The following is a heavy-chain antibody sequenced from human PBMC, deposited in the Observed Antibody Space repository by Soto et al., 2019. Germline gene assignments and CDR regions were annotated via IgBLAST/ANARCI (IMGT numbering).Heavy chain of an antibody. D-gene: IGHD6-13*01. CDR1: GYTLYRYG. Sequence: GAPLKVSCKASGYTLYRYGISWVRQGPGQGLEWMGWISAYNGNTNYAQKLQGRVTMTTDTSTSTAYMELRSLRSDDTAVYYCARVRRFTYSSSPPFDPWGQGTLVTVSS. CDR2: ISAYNGNT. J-gene: IGHJ5*02. V-gene: IGHV1-18*01. CDR3: ARVRRFTYSSSPPFDP.